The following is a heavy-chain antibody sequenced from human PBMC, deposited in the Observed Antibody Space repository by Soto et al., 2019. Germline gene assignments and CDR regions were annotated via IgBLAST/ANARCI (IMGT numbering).Heavy chain of an antibody. CDR3: ARALPRSSGYAYGALDY. J-gene: IGHJ4*02. D-gene: IGHD5-18*01. CDR2: INPSGVST. CDR1: GYALSSYH. V-gene: IGHV1-46*01. Sequence: QVQLVQSGAEGKKPGASVRVSCKASGYALSSYHMHWVRQAPGQGLEWMGIINPSGVSTAYAQRFQGRLTVTRDTSTSTVYMELSGLRSEDTAVYYCARALPRSSGYAYGALDYWGQGTLVTVSP.